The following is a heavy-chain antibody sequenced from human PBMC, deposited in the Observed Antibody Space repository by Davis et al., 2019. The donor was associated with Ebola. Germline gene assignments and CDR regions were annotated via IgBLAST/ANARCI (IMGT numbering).Heavy chain of an antibody. CDR3: ARDPFVDAGLITGGAFDL. Sequence: GRFTISRDNAKNSLYLQVDSLRAEDTAVYYCARDPFVDAGLITGGAFDLWGQGTMVTVSS. V-gene: IGHV3-48*03. D-gene: IGHD5-18*01. J-gene: IGHJ3*01.